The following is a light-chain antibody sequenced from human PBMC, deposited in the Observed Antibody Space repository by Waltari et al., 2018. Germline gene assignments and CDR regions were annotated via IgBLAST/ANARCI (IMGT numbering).Light chain of an antibody. CDR3: CSYGGGTTFVV. J-gene: IGLJ2*01. CDR2: EVS. Sequence: QSALTQPASVSGSPGQSITIPCTGTTRDIGTYKLFSWYQQHPGKVPKLMIYEVSERPSGVSNRFSGSKSGNTASLTISGLQAEDEADYYCCSYGGGTTFVVFGGGTKLTVL. V-gene: IGLV2-23*02. CDR1: TRDIGTYKL.